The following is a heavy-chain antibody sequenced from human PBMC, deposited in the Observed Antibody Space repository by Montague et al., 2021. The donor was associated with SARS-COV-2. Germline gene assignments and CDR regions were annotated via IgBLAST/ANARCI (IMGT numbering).Heavy chain of an antibody. V-gene: IGHV4-61*02. CDR2: IYTSGGT. CDR1: GGSISSGDYY. CDR3: ARVEDGATRYLDY. D-gene: IGHD4/OR15-4a*01. Sequence: TLSLTCTVSGGSISSGDYYWSWIRQPAGKGLEWIVRIYTSGGTNYNLSLNSRVTIFADTTKNQFSLNLRSVTAADTAVYYCARVEDGATRYLDYWGQGTLVTVSS. J-gene: IGHJ4*02.